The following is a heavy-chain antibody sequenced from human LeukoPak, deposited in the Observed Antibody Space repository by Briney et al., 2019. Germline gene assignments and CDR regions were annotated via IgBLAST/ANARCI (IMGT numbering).Heavy chain of an antibody. D-gene: IGHD5-24*01. Sequence: GGSLRLSCAASGFTFSSYGMHWVRQAPGKGLEWVAFIRYDGSNKYYADSVKGRFTISRDNSKNTLYLQMNSLRAGDTAVYYCAKGEMATIRGYFDYWGQGTLVTVSS. V-gene: IGHV3-30*02. CDR1: GFTFSSYG. J-gene: IGHJ4*02. CDR3: AKGEMATIRGYFDY. CDR2: IRYDGSNK.